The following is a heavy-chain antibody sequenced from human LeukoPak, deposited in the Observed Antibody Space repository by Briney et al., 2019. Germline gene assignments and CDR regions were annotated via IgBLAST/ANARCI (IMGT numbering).Heavy chain of an antibody. D-gene: IGHD1-7*01. Sequence: GGSLRLSCGASGFNFRDDWMHWVRQAPGKGLVWLSGIKVNGDDIGYADSVRGRFTISRDNGKNTLYLQMRSLRAEDTAVYYCVRDAPGTTPFDHWGQGTLVTVSS. V-gene: IGHV3-74*01. CDR2: IKVNGDDI. CDR1: GFNFRDDW. J-gene: IGHJ4*02. CDR3: VRDAPGTTPFDH.